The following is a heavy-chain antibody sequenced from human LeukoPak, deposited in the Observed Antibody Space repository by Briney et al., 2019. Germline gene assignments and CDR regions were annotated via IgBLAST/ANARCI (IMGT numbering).Heavy chain of an antibody. D-gene: IGHD2-15*01. CDR3: ARTRSGEGY. CDR2: IKQDGSEI. V-gene: IGHV3-7*04. Sequence: GGSLRLSCAASGFTFSNYWMSWVRQAPGKGVEWVASIKQDGSEIYYVASVKGRFTISRDNAKNSLCLQMNTLRAEDTAVYYCARTRSGEGYWGQGTLVTVSS. J-gene: IGHJ4*02. CDR1: GFTFSNYW.